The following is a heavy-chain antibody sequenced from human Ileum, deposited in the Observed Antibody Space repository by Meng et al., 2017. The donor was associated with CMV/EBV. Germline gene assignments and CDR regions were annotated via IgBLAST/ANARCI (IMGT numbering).Heavy chain of an antibody. D-gene: IGHD5-12*01. CDR3: VHRSYSGQDDY. Sequence: QITLKESGPTLVKPTETLTLTCTFSGFSFITDKAGVGWIRHPPGKALEWLGFIYWDDDTRYSPSLKTRLTITRDTSKNQAILTMTNMDPADTATYFCVHRSYSGQDDYWGQGALVTVSS. CDR2: IYWDDDT. J-gene: IGHJ4*02. CDR1: GFSFITDKAG. V-gene: IGHV2-5*02.